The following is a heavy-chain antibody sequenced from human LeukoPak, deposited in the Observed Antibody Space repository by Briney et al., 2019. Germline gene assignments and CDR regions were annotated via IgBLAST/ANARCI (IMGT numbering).Heavy chain of an antibody. Sequence: ASVKVSCKASGYTFIGYYIHWVRQAPGQGLEWMGWINPNSGGTNYAQKFQGRVTMTRDTSISTVYMELSRLRSDDTAVYYCARAYYGDYARLDYWGQGTLVTVSS. V-gene: IGHV1-2*02. CDR1: GYTFIGYY. J-gene: IGHJ4*02. CDR2: INPNSGGT. CDR3: ARAYYGDYARLDY. D-gene: IGHD4-17*01.